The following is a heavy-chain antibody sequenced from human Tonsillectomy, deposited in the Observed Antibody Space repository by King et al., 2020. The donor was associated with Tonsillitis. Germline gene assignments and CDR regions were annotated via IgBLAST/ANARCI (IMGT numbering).Heavy chain of an antibody. J-gene: IGHJ4*02. D-gene: IGHD1-26*01. V-gene: IGHV5-51*01. CDR2: IYPGESDT. CDR3: ARLGTGTFYPYFDY. Sequence: QLVQSGAEVKKPGESLKISCKASENTFTSHWIGWVRQMPGKGLEWMAIIYPGESDTRYSPSFEGQVSISVDRSISTAYLQWRSLKASDTAMYYCARLGTGTFYPYFDYWGQGTLVTVSS. CDR1: ENTFTSHW.